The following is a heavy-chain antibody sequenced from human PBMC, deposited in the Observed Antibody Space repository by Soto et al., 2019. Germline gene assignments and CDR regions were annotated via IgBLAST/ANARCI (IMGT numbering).Heavy chain of an antibody. CDR2: IYYSGST. J-gene: IGHJ6*02. CDR1: GGSISSYY. CDR3: ASSNIAAAGFYYYGMDV. D-gene: IGHD6-13*01. Sequence: XXTLSLPFTVSGGSISSYYWSWILQPPGKGLEWIGYIYYSGSTNYNPSLKSRVTISVDTSKNQFSLKLSSVTAADKAVYYCASSNIAAAGFYYYGMDVWGRGTTVTVSS. V-gene: IGHV4-59*01.